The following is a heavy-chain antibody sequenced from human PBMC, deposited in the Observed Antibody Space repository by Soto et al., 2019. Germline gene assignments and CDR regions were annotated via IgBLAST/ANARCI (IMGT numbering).Heavy chain of an antibody. J-gene: IGHJ6*02. CDR1: GGTFSSYA. D-gene: IGHD3-10*01. CDR3: AREDRYYGSGSYTYYYGMDV. Sequence: QVQLVQSGAEVKKPGSSVKVSCKASGGTFSSYAISWVRQAPGQGLEWMGGIIPIFGTANYAQKFQGRVTITADKSTSTAYMELSSLRSEDTAVYYCAREDRYYGSGSYTYYYGMDVWGQGTTVTVPS. CDR2: IIPIFGTA. V-gene: IGHV1-69*06.